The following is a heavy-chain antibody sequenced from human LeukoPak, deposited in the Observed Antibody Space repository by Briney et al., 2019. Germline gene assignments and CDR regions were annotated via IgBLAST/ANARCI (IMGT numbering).Heavy chain of an antibody. Sequence: SETLSLTCTVSGGSISSSSYYWGWIRQPPGKGLEWIGSIYYSGSTYYNPSLKSRVTISVDTSKNQFSLKLSSVTAADTAVYYCARGFRRWFGDINWFDPWGQGTLVTVSS. CDR1: GGSISSSSYY. V-gene: IGHV4-39*07. CDR2: IYYSGST. CDR3: ARGFRRWFGDINWFDP. J-gene: IGHJ5*02. D-gene: IGHD3-10*01.